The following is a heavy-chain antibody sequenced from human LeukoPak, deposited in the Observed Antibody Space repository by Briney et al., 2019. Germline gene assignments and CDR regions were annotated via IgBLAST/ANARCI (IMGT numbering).Heavy chain of an antibody. Sequence: PGRSLRLSCAASGFTFSTYGMHWVRQAPGKGLEWVAVISSDGSNKYYADSVKTRFTISRDNSENTLYLQMNSLRAEDTAVYYCVRPIDYGDNYYSDYWGQGTLVTVSS. CDR2: ISSDGSNK. CDR3: VRPIDYGDNYYSDY. CDR1: GFTFSTYG. D-gene: IGHD4-23*01. V-gene: IGHV3-30*03. J-gene: IGHJ4*02.